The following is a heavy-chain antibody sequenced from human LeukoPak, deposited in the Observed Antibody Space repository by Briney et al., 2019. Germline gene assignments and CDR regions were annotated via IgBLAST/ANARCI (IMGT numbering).Heavy chain of an antibody. V-gene: IGHV1-46*01. J-gene: IGHJ2*01. CDR2: INPSGGTT. Sequence: GASVKVSCKASRYILTSYYMHWVRQARGQGLEGMGFINPSGGTTRYAQKFQDRVTMTSDTSTSTVFLELSSLISEDTAVYFCARDPGTTSWYLDVWGRGTLVTVSS. CDR1: RYILTSYY. CDR3: ARDPGTTSWYLDV. D-gene: IGHD1-7*01.